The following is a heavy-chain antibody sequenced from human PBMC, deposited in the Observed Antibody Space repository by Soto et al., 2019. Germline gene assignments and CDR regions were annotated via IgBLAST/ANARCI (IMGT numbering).Heavy chain of an antibody. V-gene: IGHV3-23*05. CDR3: AKGSPYCTTTSCRVYYFDH. D-gene: IGHD2-2*01. J-gene: IGHJ4*02. CDR2: ITSTGSHP. CDR1: GFTFSYYY. Sequence: GGSLRLSCAASGFTFSYYYMSGVRQAPGKGLEWVSAITSTGSHPHCADFVGGRFTISRDNSKNTLSLQMNGLRVEDSAVYYCAKGSPYCTTTSCRVYYFDHWGQGTLVTVSS.